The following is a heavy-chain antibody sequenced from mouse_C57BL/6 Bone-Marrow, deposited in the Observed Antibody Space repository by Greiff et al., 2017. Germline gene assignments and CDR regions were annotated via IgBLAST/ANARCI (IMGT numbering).Heavy chain of an antibody. D-gene: IGHD1-1*01. CDR1: GYTFTSYW. V-gene: IGHV1-69*01. CDR2: IDPSDSYT. J-gene: IGHJ2*01. Sequence: QVQMQQPGAELVMPGASVKLSCEASGYTFTSYWMHWVKQRPGQGLEWIGEIDPSDSYTNYNQKFKGKSTLTVDKSSSTAYMQLSSLTSEDSAVYYCARSTVVATDYFDDWGQGTTLTVSS. CDR3: ARSTVVATDYFDD.